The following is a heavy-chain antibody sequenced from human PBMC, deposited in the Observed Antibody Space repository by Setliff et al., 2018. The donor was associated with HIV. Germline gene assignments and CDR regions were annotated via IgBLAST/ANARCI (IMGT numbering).Heavy chain of an antibody. CDR1: GNSSVANYF. V-gene: IGHV4-4*07. D-gene: IGHD3-3*01. J-gene: IGHJ6*03. Sequence: NPSETLSLTCTILGNSSVANYFWGWIRAPADRGLEWIGHIAASGDPNYNTSLKSRLSMSVHTSKNQFSLSLTSVSAADTAVYFCVRGRIDTHWDYFKEYFFNYIDVWGQGTTVTVSS. CDR3: VRGRIDTHWDYFKEYFFNYIDV. CDR2: IAASGDP.